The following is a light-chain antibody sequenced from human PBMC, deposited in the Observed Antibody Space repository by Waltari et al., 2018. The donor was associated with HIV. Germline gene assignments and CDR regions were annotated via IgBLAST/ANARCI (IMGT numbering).Light chain of an antibody. J-gene: IGLJ2*01. CDR2: TND. V-gene: IGLV1-44*01. CDR1: TSNIGSHS. CDR3: ATWDDSLNGPV. Sequence: QSVLSQAPSASGTPGQSVAISCSGRTSNIGSHSVNWYQQLPGTAPKLLIHTNDQRPSWVPDRFSGSKSGTSASLAISGLQSADESDYYCATWDDSLNGPVFGGGTKLTVL.